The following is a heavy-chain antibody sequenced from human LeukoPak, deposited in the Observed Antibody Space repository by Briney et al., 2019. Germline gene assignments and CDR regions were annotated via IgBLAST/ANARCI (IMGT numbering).Heavy chain of an antibody. Sequence: GGSLRLSCAASRFTFSNYGMHWVRQAPGKGLEWVAVIWYDGSNKYYADSVKGRFTISRDNSKNTLYLQMNSMRAEDTAVYYCARGRGYDSGTYNYAFSDYWGQGTLVTVSS. V-gene: IGHV3-33*01. J-gene: IGHJ4*02. CDR3: ARGRGYDSGTYNYAFSDY. CDR1: RFTFSNYG. D-gene: IGHD3-22*01. CDR2: IWYDGSNK.